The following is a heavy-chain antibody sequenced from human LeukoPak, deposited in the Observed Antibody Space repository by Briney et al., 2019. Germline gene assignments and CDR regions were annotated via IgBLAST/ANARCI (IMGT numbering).Heavy chain of an antibody. CDR3: ARLERGYYDFWSGYSNWFDP. D-gene: IGHD3-3*01. CDR1: GYSFTSYW. Sequence: GESLKISCKGSGYSFTSYWIVWVRQMPGKGLEWMGIIYPADSDTRYSPSFQGQVTISADKSISTAYLQWSSLKASDTAMYYCARLERGYYDFWSGYSNWFDPWGQGTLVTVSS. J-gene: IGHJ5*02. CDR2: IYPADSDT. V-gene: IGHV5-51*01.